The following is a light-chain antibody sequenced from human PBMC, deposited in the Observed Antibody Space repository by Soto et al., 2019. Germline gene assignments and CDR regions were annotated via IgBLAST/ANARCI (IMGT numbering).Light chain of an antibody. J-gene: IGKJ3*01. CDR3: QLYNNWPPFT. V-gene: IGKV3-15*01. CDR2: GAS. CDR1: QSVSSN. Sequence: EIVMTQSPATLSVSPGERATLSCRASQSVSSNLAWYQQKPGQAPRLLIYGASTRATGIPARFSGSGSGTELTLTISSLQSEDLAVYYCQLYNNWPPFTFGPGTKVDIK.